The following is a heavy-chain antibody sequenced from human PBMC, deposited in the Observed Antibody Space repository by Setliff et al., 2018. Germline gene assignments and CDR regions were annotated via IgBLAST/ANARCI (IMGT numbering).Heavy chain of an antibody. J-gene: IGHJ4*02. D-gene: IGHD7-27*01. V-gene: IGHV4-4*07. CDR1: GGSISSYY. Sequence: PSETLSLTCTVSGGSISSYYWSWIRQPAGKGLEWIGHIYIGWSANYNPSLKSRLTISMDTSNNQFSLRLRSVTAADTAIYHCAREGTGGIPFDSWGQGTLVTVSS. CDR3: AREGTGGIPFDS. CDR2: IYIGWSA.